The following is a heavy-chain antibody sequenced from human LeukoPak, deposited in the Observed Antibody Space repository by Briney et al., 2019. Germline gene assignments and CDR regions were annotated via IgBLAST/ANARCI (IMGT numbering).Heavy chain of an antibody. CDR1: GFTFGHYW. J-gene: IGHJ4*02. CDR3: TKRPFSGYFEY. D-gene: IGHD6-25*01. CDR2: IKQDESEK. Sequence: GGSLRLSCAASGFTFGHYWMSWVRHAPGKGLEWLANIKQDESEKYYVDSVKGRFIISRDNAKNSLYLQMTTLRADDTAVYYCTKRPFSGYFEYWGQGTLVTVSS. V-gene: IGHV3-7*03.